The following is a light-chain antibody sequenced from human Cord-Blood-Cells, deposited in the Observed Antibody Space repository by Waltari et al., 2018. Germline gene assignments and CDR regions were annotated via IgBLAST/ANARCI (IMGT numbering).Light chain of an antibody. CDR3: AAWDDSLSGQV. V-gene: IGLV1-47*01. Sequence: QSVLTQPPSASGTPGQRVTISCSGSSSNIGSNYVYWYQQLPGTAPKLLIYRNNPRPSVVPDRFSGSKSGTSASLAISGLRSEDEADYYCAAWDDSLSGQVFGGGTQLTVL. CDR2: RNN. CDR1: SSNIGSNY. J-gene: IGLJ7*01.